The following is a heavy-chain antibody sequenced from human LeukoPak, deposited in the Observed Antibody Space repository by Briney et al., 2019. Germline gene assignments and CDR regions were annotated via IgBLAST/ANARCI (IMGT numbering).Heavy chain of an antibody. J-gene: IGHJ3*02. Sequence: PSETLSLTCTVSGGSISSSSYYWGWIRQPPGKGLEWIGSIYYSGSTYYNPSLKSRVTISVDTSKNQFSLKLSSVTAADTAVYYCARVRYYYDSSGPDAFDIWGQGTMVTVSS. CDR3: ARVRYYYDSSGPDAFDI. D-gene: IGHD3-22*01. CDR2: IYYSGST. CDR1: GGSISSSSYY. V-gene: IGHV4-39*07.